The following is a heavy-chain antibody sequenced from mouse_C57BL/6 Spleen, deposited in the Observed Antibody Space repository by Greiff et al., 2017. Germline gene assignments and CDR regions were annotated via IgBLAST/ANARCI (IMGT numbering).Heavy chain of an antibody. CDR1: GFSFNTYA. J-gene: IGHJ4*01. V-gene: IGHV10-1*01. D-gene: IGHD1-1*01. Sequence: EVNVVESGGGLVQPKGSLTLSCAASGFSFNTYAMNWVRQAPGKGLEWVARIRSKSNNYATYYADSVKDRFTISRDVSESMLYLQMNNLKTDDTAMYYCVILSGSYYYAMEYWGQGTSVTVSS. CDR3: VILSGSYYYAMEY. CDR2: IRSKSNNYAT.